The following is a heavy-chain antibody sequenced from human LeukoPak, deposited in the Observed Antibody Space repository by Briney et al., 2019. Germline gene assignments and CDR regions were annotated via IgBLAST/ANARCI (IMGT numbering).Heavy chain of an antibody. CDR3: AREDSTLDY. J-gene: IGHJ4*02. V-gene: IGHV3-48*03. Sequence: GGSLRLSCAASGFAVFSNYMNWDRQAPGKGLEWVSYISSSGSTIYYADSVKGRFTISRDNAKNSLYLQMNSLRAEDTAVYYCAREDSTLDYWGQGTLVTVSS. CDR2: ISSSGSTI. CDR1: GFAVFSNY. D-gene: IGHD6-13*01.